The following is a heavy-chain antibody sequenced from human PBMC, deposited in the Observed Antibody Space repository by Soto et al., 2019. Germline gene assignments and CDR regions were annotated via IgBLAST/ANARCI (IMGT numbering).Heavy chain of an antibody. CDR1: GGSISSYY. D-gene: IGHD2-8*02. Sequence: SETRSLTCTVSGGSISSYYWSWIRQPPGKGLEWIGYIYYSGSTNYNPSLKSRVTISVDTSKNQFSLKLTSVTAADTAVYYCARDKITGLFDYWGQGTLVTVSS. V-gene: IGHV4-59*12. CDR3: ARDKITGLFDY. CDR2: IYYSGST. J-gene: IGHJ4*02.